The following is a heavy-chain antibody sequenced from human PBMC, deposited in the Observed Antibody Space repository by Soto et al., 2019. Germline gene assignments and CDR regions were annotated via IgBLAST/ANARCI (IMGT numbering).Heavy chain of an antibody. Sequence: EVQLLESGGGLVQPGGSLRLSCAASGFTFNAYAMTWVRQAPGKGLEWVSASGGSGGNRYYAAPVRGRFTISRDNSKDTVDLQMNSLRVEDTAVYYCARVAADYINSVDHWGQGILVSVSS. CDR2: SGGSGGNR. CDR1: GFTFNAYA. J-gene: IGHJ4*02. CDR3: ARVAADYINSVDH. D-gene: IGHD4-4*01. V-gene: IGHV3-23*01.